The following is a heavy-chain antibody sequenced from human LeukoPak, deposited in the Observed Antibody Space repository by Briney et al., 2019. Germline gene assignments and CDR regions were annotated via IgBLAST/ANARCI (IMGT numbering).Heavy chain of an antibody. V-gene: IGHV4-4*07. CDR3: ARDGCSSTSCDAHYYYYYMDV. CDR2: IYTSGST. J-gene: IGHJ6*03. CDR1: GGSISSYY. Sequence: PSETLSLTCTVSGGSISSYYWSWIRQPAGKGLEWIGRIYTSGSTNYNASLKNRVTMSVDTSKNQFSLKLSSVTAADTAVYYCARDGCSSTSCDAHYYYYYMDVWGKGTTVTVSS. D-gene: IGHD2-2*01.